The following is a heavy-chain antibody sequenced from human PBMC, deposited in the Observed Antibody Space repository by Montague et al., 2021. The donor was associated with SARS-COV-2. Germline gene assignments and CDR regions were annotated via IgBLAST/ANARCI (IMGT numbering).Heavy chain of an antibody. V-gene: IGHV2-70*01. CDR1: GFSLTTPVVS. CDR2: IXWTHDQ. CDR3: ARNRLSVFDF. D-gene: IGHD2/OR15-2a*01. Sequence: VKTTQTLTLTCSFSGFSLTTPVVSVGWIRQPPGRALEWLALIXWTHDQYYSRSLGTRLTISPGTSKSQVVLTLTNVDTVDTATYYCARNRLSVFDFWGQGTLVTVSS. J-gene: IGHJ4*02.